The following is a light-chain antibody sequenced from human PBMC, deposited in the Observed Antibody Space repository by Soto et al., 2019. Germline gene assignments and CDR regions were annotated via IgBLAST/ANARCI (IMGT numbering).Light chain of an antibody. V-gene: IGLV3-21*04. J-gene: IGLJ2*01. CDR3: QVWDSGAHHVV. CDR2: YDT. Sequence: SYELTQPPSMSVAPGETARITCGGTTVGGEGARWYQQKPGQAPVLVISYDTDRPSGIPERFSGSNSGNTATLTISRVEAGDEADYYCQVWDSGAHHVVFGGGTKLTVL. CDR1: TVGGEG.